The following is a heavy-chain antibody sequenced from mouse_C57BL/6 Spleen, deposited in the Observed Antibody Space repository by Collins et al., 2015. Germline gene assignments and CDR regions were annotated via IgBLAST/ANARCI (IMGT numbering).Heavy chain of an antibody. Sequence: QVQLQQSGAELVRPGASVTLSCKASGYTFTDYEMHWVKQTPVHGLEWIGAIDPETGGTAYNQKFKGKATLTVDTSSSTAYMQLSSLTSEDSAVYYCARNDYSNLAWFAYWGQGTLVTVSA. V-gene: IGHV1-15*01. CDR1: GYTFTDYE. CDR2: IDPETGGT. J-gene: IGHJ3*01. D-gene: IGHD2-5*01. CDR3: ARNDYSNLAWFAY.